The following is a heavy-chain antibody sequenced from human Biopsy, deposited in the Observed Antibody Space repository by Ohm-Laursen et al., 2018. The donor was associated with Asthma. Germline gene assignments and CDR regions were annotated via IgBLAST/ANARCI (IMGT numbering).Heavy chain of an antibody. V-gene: IGHV3-30-3*01. Sequence: SLRLSCAASGFTFSDYAIYWVRQAPGKGLEWVAFISYDGSNKFYADSVKGRFTTSRDNSQNTLDLHMNRLTFEDTAVYYCARASVVKHYYDYGMDVWGPGTTVTVFS. CDR3: ARASVVKHYYDYGMDV. CDR1: GFTFSDYA. CDR2: ISYDGSNK. J-gene: IGHJ6*02.